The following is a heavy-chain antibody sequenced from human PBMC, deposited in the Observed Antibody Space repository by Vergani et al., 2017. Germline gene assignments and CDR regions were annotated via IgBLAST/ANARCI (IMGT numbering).Heavy chain of an antibody. CDR1: GFSFPGYA. J-gene: IGHJ1*01. Sequence: EVQLLESGGGLVQPGGSLRLSCEASGFSFPGYAMSWVRQAPGKGLEWVSTLSASDRRTHYADSVKGRFTISRDDSKNTLYLQMNSLKTEDTAVYYCTTDLGYYDSSGYYYVNWAEYFQHWGQGTLVTVSS. CDR2: LSASDRRT. D-gene: IGHD3-22*01. V-gene: IGHV3-23*01. CDR3: TTDLGYYDSSGYYYVNWAEYFQH.